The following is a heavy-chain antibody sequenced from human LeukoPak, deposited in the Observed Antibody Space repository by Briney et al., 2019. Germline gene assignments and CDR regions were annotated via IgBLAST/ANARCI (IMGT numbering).Heavy chain of an antibody. Sequence: GGSLRLSCAASGFTFSSYGMHWVRQAPGKGLEWVALIRYDGSNKYYADSVTGRFPISRDNSKNTLYLQMNSLRGEDTAVYYCAKDRGNSFYYGMDLWGQGTTVTVSS. D-gene: IGHD3-10*01. J-gene: IGHJ6*02. CDR2: IRYDGSNK. CDR3: AKDRGNSFYYGMDL. CDR1: GFTFSSYG. V-gene: IGHV3-30*02.